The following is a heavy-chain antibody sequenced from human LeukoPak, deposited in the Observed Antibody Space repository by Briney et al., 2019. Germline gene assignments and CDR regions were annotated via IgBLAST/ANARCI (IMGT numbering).Heavy chain of an antibody. V-gene: IGHV4-59*01. Sequence: PSETLSLTCTVSGGSISSYYWSWIRQPPGKGLEWIGYIYYSGSTNYNPSLKSRVTISVDTSKNQFSLKLSSVTAADTAVYYCARGTPHGDYRSGIDYWGQGTLVTVSS. J-gene: IGHJ4*02. CDR3: ARGTPHGDYRSGIDY. CDR2: IYYSGST. D-gene: IGHD4-17*01. CDR1: GGSISSYY.